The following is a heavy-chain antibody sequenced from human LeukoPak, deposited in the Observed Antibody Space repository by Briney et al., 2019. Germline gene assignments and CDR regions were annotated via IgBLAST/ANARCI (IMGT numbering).Heavy chain of an antibody. CDR1: GGSFSGYY. V-gene: IGHV4-34*01. D-gene: IGHD3-22*01. Sequence: PSETLSLTCAVYGGSFSGYYWSWIRRPPGKGLEWIGEINHSGSTNYNPSLKSRVTISVDTSKNQFSLKLSSVTAADTAVYYCARGGRSSGYYFPYDYWGQGTLVTVSS. CDR2: INHSGST. CDR3: ARGGRSSGYYFPYDY. J-gene: IGHJ4*02.